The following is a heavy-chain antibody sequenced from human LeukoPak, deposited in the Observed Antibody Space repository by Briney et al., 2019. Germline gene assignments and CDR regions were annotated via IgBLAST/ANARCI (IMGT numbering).Heavy chain of an antibody. CDR1: GFTFSSYD. CDR3: AKDRHYSSSWKWWVY. J-gene: IGHJ4*02. CDR2: ISSSSRTI. Sequence: GGSLRLSCAASGFTFSSYDMNWVRQAPGKGLEWFSYISSSSRTIYYADSVKGRFTISRDNSKNTLYLQMNSLRAEDTAVYYCAKDRHYSSSWKWWVYWGQGTLVTVSS. D-gene: IGHD6-13*01. V-gene: IGHV3-48*01.